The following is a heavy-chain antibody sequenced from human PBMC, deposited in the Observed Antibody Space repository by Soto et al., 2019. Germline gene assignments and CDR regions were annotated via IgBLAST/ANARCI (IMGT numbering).Heavy chain of an antibody. CDR1: GGTVSTTTAA. D-gene: IGHD5-12*01. CDR3: ARDWGYDPDPTYYYGMDV. J-gene: IGHJ6*02. Sequence: SQTLSLTCAISGGTVSTTTAAWNWIRQSPSRGLEWLGRIYYKSRWYNDYSESLKSRIAIIPDTSRNQFSLQLNSVIPEDTAVYYCARDWGYDPDPTYYYGMDVWGQGTKVTVSS. CDR2: IYYKSRWYN. V-gene: IGHV6-1*01.